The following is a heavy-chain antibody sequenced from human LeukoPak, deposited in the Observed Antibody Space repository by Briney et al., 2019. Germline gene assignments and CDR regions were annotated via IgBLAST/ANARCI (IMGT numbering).Heavy chain of an antibody. Sequence: SETLSLTCTVSGASVSSASYWTWIRQPPGKGVEWIAHIYNGVNTNYNPSLKSRVTISVDTSKNQFSPRLNSVTAADTAVYYCARSRAFNSGAFDPWGQGSLVTVSS. CDR3: ARSRAFNSGAFDP. V-gene: IGHV4-61*01. CDR1: GASVSSASY. D-gene: IGHD1-26*01. CDR2: IYNGVNT. J-gene: IGHJ5*02.